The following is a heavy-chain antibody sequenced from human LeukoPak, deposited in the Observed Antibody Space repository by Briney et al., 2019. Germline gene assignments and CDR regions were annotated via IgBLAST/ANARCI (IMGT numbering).Heavy chain of an antibody. CDR3: AGTRQSGSGYFQH. V-gene: IGHV3-11*01. D-gene: IGHD3-10*01. Sequence: PGGSLRLSCAASGFTFSDYYMSWIRQAPGKGLEWVSHIGSSGSGTTIYYADSVKGRFTISRDNAKNSLYLQLNSLRAEDTAVYYCAGTRQSGSGYFQHWGQGTLVTVSS. J-gene: IGHJ1*01. CDR1: GFTFSDYY. CDR2: IGSSGSGTTI.